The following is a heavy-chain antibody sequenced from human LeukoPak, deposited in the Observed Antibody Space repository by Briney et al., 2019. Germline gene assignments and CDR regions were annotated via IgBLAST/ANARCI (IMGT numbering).Heavy chain of an antibody. CDR3: ARGVTVLGYNWFDP. Sequence: ASVKVSCKASGYTFTGYYMHWVRQAPGQGLEWMGWINPNSGGTNYAQKFQGRVTMTRDTSISTAYMELSRLRSDDTAVYYCARGVTVLGYNWFDPWGQGTLVTVSS. V-gene: IGHV1-2*02. CDR2: INPNSGGT. J-gene: IGHJ5*02. CDR1: GYTFTGYY. D-gene: IGHD7-27*01.